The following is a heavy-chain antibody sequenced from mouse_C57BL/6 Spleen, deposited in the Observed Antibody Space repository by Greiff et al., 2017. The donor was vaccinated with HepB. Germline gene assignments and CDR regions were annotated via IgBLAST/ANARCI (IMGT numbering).Heavy chain of an antibody. D-gene: IGHD1-1*01. J-gene: IGHJ1*03. CDR2: ISDGGSYT. Sequence: EVKLVESGGGLVKPGGSLKLSCAASGFTFSSYAMSWVRQTPEKRLEWVATISDGGSYTYYPDNVKGRFTISRDNAKNNLYLQMSHLKSEDTAMYYCAREWVITTVVEGYFDVWGTGTTVTVSS. V-gene: IGHV5-4*01. CDR1: GFTFSSYA. CDR3: AREWVITTVVEGYFDV.